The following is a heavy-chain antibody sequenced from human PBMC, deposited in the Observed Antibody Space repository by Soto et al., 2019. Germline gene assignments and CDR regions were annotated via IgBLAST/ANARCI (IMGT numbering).Heavy chain of an antibody. V-gene: IGHV4-59*01. CDR3: ARVGGYCSGGSCSYYFDY. CDR2: IYYSGST. J-gene: IGHJ4*02. CDR1: GGSISSYY. D-gene: IGHD2-15*01. Sequence: TSETLSLTCTVSGGSISSYYWSWIRQPPGKGLEWIGYIYYSGSTNYNPSLKSRVTISVDTSKNQFSLKLSSVTAADTAVYYCARVGGYCSGGSCSYYFDYWGQGTLVTVSS.